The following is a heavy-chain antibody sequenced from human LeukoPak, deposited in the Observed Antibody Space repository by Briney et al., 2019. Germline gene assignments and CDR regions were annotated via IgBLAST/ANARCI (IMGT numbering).Heavy chain of an antibody. CDR2: IKEDGSEK. D-gene: IGHD2-2*01. J-gene: IGHJ1*01. CDR1: GFTFSSNW. Sequence: PGGSLRLSCAASGFTFSSNWMSWVRQAPGKGLEWVANIKEDGSEKYYVDSVKGRFTISRDNAKNSLYLQMNSLRAEDTAVYYFASPYCSSTTCYPRTFHHWGQGTLVTVSS. CDR3: ASPYCSSTTCYPRTFHH. V-gene: IGHV3-7*01.